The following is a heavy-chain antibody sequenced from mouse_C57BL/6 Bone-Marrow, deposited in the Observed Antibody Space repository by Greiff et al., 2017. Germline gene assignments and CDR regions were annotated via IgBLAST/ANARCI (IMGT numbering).Heavy chain of an antibody. J-gene: IGHJ4*01. CDR3: ARPSITTVGMDY. V-gene: IGHV1-59*01. Sequence: QVQLKQPGAELVRPGTSVKLSCKASGYTFTSYWMHWVKQRPGQGLEWIGVIDPSDSYTNYNQKFKGKATLTVDTSSSTAYMQLSSLTSEDSAVYYCARPSITTVGMDYWGQGTSVTVSS. CDR2: IDPSDSYT. CDR1: GYTFTSYW. D-gene: IGHD1-1*01.